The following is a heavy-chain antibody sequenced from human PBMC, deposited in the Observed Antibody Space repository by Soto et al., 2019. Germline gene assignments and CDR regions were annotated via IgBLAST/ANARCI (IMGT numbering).Heavy chain of an antibody. V-gene: IGHV1-69*01. Sequence: QVQLVQSGAEVKKPGSSLKVSCKVFGETLNSNPIGWVRQAPGQGLEWVGGIVPLSDRTNYAQELQGRVTVTADGSTSTGYMELSNLKSDDSAVYYCARKSGRACHSGGGCFSLDVGGQGSLNTVSS. J-gene: IGHJ4*02. D-gene: IGHD2-15*01. CDR2: IVPLSDRT. CDR3: ARKSGRACHSGGGCFSLDV. CDR1: GETLNSNP.